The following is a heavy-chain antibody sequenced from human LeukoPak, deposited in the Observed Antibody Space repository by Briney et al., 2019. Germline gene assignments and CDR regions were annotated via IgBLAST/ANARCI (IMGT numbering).Heavy chain of an antibody. D-gene: IGHD2/OR15-2a*01. V-gene: IGHV3-23*01. CDR2: IADSGGNT. CDR3: AKGHNNYYFTIDY. CDR1: GFTFNMYG. Sequence: GGSLRLSCAPSGFTFNMYGMGWGRQAPGKRREWVAAIADSGGNTYYADSVKGRFTISRDNSRNTLSLQMNSLRAEDTAVYYCAKGHNNYYFTIDYWGQGTLVTVSS. J-gene: IGHJ4*02.